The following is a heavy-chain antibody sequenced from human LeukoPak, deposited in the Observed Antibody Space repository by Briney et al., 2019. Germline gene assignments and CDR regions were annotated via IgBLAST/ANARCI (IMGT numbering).Heavy chain of an antibody. CDR3: ARGPPRYYYGSGSYYIRGYLDY. J-gene: IGHJ4*02. V-gene: IGHV4-34*01. Sequence: SETQSLTCAVYGGSFSGYYWSWIRQPPGKGLEWIGEINHSGSTNYNPSLKSRVTISVDTSKNQFSLKLSSVTAADTAVYYCARGPPRYYYGSGSYYIRGYLDYWGQGTLVTVSS. D-gene: IGHD3-10*01. CDR2: INHSGST. CDR1: GGSFSGYY.